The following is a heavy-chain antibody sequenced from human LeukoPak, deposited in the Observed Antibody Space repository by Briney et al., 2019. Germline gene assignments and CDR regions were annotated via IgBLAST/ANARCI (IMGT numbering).Heavy chain of an antibody. D-gene: IGHD3-22*01. J-gene: IGHJ4*02. CDR1: GGSISSYY. V-gene: IGHV4-4*07. Sequence: PSETLSLTCTVSGGSISSYYWSWIQQPAGRGLEWIGRIYTSGSTNYNPSLKSRVTMSVDTSKNQFSLKLSSVTAADTAVYYCASGYYDSSGYFVDYWGQGTLVTVSS. CDR3: ASGYYDSSGYFVDY. CDR2: IYTSGST.